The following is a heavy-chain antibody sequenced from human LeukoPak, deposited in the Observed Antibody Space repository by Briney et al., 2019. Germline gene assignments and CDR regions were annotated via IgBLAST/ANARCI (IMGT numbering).Heavy chain of an antibody. D-gene: IGHD2/OR15-2a*01. V-gene: IGHV3-23*01. CDR2: ISGNGGTI. CDR3: AKAAPDTTYFDY. CDR1: GFTFSSYA. J-gene: IGHJ4*02. Sequence: PGGSLRLSCAASGFTFSSYAMSWVRQAPGKGLEWVSAISGNGGTIYYADSVKGRFTTSRDNSKNTLYQQGNSLRAVDTAVYYCAKAAPDTTYFDYWGQGTLVTVSS.